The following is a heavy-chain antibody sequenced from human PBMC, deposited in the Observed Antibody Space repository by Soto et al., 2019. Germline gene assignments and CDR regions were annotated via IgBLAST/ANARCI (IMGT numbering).Heavy chain of an antibody. V-gene: IGHV1-69*01. D-gene: IGHD6-25*01. Sequence: SVKGSCKTSGATFSSYAISWVRQAPGQGHEWMGGIIPIFGTANYAQKFQGRVTITADESTSTAYMELSSLRSEDTAVYYCAIRETATTLTWFDSLGDGTLVTV. J-gene: IGHJ5*01. CDR3: AIRETATTLTWFDS. CDR2: IIPIFGTA. CDR1: GATFSSYA.